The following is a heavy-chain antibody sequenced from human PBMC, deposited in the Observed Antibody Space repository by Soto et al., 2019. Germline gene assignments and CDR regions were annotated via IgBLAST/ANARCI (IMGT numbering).Heavy chain of an antibody. V-gene: IGHV1-69*06. CDR3: ARALLSHSYDSGGYDSYFHAMDV. CDR2: IIPISETT. J-gene: IGHJ6*02. Sequence: ASVKVSCKASGGTFSSLDINWVRQAPGQGLEWMGGIIPISETTNYAQIFQGRVSIVADISTNTAYMELSRLRSEDTAVYYCARALLSHSYDSGGYDSYFHAMDVWGQGTPVTVSS. CDR1: GGTFSSLD. D-gene: IGHD3-22*01.